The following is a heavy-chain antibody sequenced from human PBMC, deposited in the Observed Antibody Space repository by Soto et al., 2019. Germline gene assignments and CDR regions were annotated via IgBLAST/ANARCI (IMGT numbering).Heavy chain of an antibody. CDR2: IYYRGST. V-gene: IGHV4-59*01. D-gene: IGHD3-3*01. J-gene: IGHJ4*02. CDR3: ARAPSIWSGYPLQYYFDY. Sequence: PSETLALTCTVSGGSISSDYWSWIRQPPGKGLEWIGNIYYRGSTNYNPSLKSRVTISVDMSKNQFSLKLNSVTAAGTAVFYCARAPSIWSGYPLQYYFDYWGQGALVTVSS. CDR1: GGSISSDY.